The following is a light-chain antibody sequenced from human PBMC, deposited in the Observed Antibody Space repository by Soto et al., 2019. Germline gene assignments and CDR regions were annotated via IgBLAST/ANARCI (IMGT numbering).Light chain of an antibody. V-gene: IGKV3-11*01. CDR3: QLRGIWPRTWA. J-gene: IGKJ1*01. CDR2: DPS. CDR1: QRISID. Sequence: EIVLTQSPFTLSLSPGDGATLWCKASQRISIDLAWYQQKPCQVPRLLIYDPSSRATGIPGRFTGSGSGTEFTLSISSLEPEDFAVYYCQLRGIWPRTWAFGQGAKVEV.